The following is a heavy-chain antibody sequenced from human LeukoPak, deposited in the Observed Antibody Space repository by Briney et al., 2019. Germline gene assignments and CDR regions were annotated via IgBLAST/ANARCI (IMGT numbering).Heavy chain of an antibody. D-gene: IGHD2-15*01. V-gene: IGHV3-7*01. J-gene: IGHJ4*02. Sequence: PGGSLRLSCAASGFTFSNYWMTWVRQAPGKGLEWVANIKQDESEKYYVDSVKGRFTISRDNAKNSLYLQMNILRGEDTAVYYCARNLVYCNGGSCYYHVGVDYWGQGTLVTVSS. CDR2: IKQDESEK. CDR1: GFTFSNYW. CDR3: ARNLVYCNGGSCYYHVGVDY.